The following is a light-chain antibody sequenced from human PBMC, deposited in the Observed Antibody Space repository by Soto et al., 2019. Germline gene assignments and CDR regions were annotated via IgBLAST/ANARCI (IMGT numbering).Light chain of an antibody. CDR3: QQSFRSRT. J-gene: IGKJ1*01. Sequence: DIQLTQSPSSLSASVGDRVTITCRANQRVSGYVNWYQHKPGQAPQLPIYAASSLQSGAPSRFSRSGFRTAFTFTISSLQPEDFATFYCQQSFRSRTFGQGTK. CDR2: AAS. V-gene: IGKV1-39*01. CDR1: QRVSGY.